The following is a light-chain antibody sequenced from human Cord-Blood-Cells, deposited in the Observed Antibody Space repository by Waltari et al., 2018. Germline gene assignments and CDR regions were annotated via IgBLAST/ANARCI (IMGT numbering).Light chain of an antibody. CDR1: QSISSY. Sequence: DIQMTQSPSSLSASVEDRVTITCRASQSISSYLNWYQQKPGKAPKLLISAASSLQSGVPSRFSGSGSGTDFTLTISSLQPEDFATYYCQQSYSTPWTFGQGTKVEIK. V-gene: IGKV1-39*01. J-gene: IGKJ1*01. CDR2: AAS. CDR3: QQSYSTPWT.